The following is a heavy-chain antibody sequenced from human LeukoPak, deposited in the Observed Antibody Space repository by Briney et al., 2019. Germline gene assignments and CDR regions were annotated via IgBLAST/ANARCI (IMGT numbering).Heavy chain of an antibody. D-gene: IGHD1-1*01. J-gene: IGHJ4*02. Sequence: SQTLSLTCTVSSGSITSGNYYWTWIRQPAGKGLEWIGHIYTSGSTNYNPSLKSRVTISVDKSKNQFSLKLSSVTAADTAVYYCARDLAGSTDYWGQGTLVTVSS. CDR3: ARDLAGSTDY. V-gene: IGHV4-61*09. CDR2: IYTSGST. CDR1: SGSITSGNYY.